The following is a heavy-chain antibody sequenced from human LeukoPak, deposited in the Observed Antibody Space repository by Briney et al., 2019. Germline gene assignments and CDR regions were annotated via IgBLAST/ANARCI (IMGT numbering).Heavy chain of an antibody. J-gene: IGHJ4*02. Sequence: GGSLRLSCAASGFTFSSYSMNWVRQAPGKGLEWVAFIRYDGSNKYYADSVKGRFTISRDNSKNTLYLQMNSLRAEDTAVYYCAKGVYSSSWSTGQDFDYWGQGTLVTVSS. CDR2: IRYDGSNK. CDR3: AKGVYSSSWSTGQDFDY. D-gene: IGHD6-13*01. V-gene: IGHV3-30*02. CDR1: GFTFSSYS.